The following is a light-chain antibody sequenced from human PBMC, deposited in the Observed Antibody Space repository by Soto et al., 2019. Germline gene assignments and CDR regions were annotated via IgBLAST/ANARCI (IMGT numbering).Light chain of an antibody. CDR1: QSVSSN. CDR2: AAS. Sequence: EIVMTQSPATLSVSPGERATSSCRASQSVSSNFAWYQQKPGQAPRLLIYAASTRPTGIPARFSGGGSGTEFTLTISSLQSEDFAVYYCQQYSNWPPITFGQGTRLEI. V-gene: IGKV3-15*01. J-gene: IGKJ5*01. CDR3: QQYSNWPPIT.